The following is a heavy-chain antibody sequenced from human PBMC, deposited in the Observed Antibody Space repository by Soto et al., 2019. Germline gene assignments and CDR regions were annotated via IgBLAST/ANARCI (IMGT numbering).Heavy chain of an antibody. CDR3: ARGSDPYYYYYGMDV. V-gene: IGHV1-69*02. Sequence: QVQLVQSGAEVKKPGSSVKVSCKASGGTFSSYTISWVRQAPGQGLEWMGRIIPILGIANYAQKFQGRVTITADKSTSTAYMELSSLRSEDTAVYYCARGSDPYYYYYGMDVWGQGTTFTVSS. CDR1: GGTFSSYT. D-gene: IGHD2-21*02. CDR2: IIPILGIA. J-gene: IGHJ6*02.